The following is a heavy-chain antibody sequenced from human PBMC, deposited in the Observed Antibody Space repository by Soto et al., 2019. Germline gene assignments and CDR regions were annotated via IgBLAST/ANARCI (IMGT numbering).Heavy chain of an antibody. D-gene: IGHD2-21*02. CDR3: ARSYSGGDAYFDY. Sequence: QLQLQESGSGLVKPSQTLSLTCAVSGGSISSGGYAWAWIRQPPGKGLEWVGYIYQSGSTYYNPSLKRRVTIAADRSKNQFSLNLASVTAADTAVYYCARSYSGGDAYFDYWGQGTVVTVSS. CDR1: GGSISSGGYA. V-gene: IGHV4-30-2*01. J-gene: IGHJ4*02. CDR2: IYQSGST.